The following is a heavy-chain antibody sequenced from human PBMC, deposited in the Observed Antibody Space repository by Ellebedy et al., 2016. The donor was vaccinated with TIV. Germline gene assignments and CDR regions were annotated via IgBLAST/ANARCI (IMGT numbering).Heavy chain of an antibody. CDR1: GGSVSSTRYY. V-gene: IGHV4-39*01. Sequence: MPSETLSLTCSVSGGSVSSTRYYWAWIRQPPGKGLEYIGSVYYSGSAYYNPSFKSRVTLSADTSKNQFSLNLRTGTAADTAVYYCARTDPWQPIDDWGQGILVSVSS. CDR3: ARTDPWQPIDD. J-gene: IGHJ4*02. CDR2: VYYSGSA. D-gene: IGHD2-21*02.